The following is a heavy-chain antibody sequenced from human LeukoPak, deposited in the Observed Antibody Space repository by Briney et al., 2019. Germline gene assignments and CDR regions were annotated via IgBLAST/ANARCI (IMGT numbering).Heavy chain of an antibody. V-gene: IGHV4-59*12. CDR3: ARGFMITVGGGGAFDY. J-gene: IGHJ4*02. CDR1: GGSLSRYY. D-gene: IGHD3-16*01. CDR2: IPYSGST. Sequence: SETLSLTCIVSGGSLSRYYWNWLVQPGWRGREGIGCIPYSGSTNYNPSLKSRVNMSVATSKNQFSLKLSSVTAADTAEYYCARGFMITVGGGGAFDYWGQGTLVTVSS.